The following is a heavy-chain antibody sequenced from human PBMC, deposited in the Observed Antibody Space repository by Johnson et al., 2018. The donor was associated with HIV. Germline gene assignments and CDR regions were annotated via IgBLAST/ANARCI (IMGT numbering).Heavy chain of an antibody. Sequence: VQLVESGGGVVQPGRSLRLSCAASGFTFSTYDMHWVRQAPGKGLEWVAIISYDGSNKYYADSVKGRFTISRDDSKNTLYLRLNSLRPEDSAVYYCARLRGAFDIWGQGTMVTVSS. CDR3: ARLRGAFDI. V-gene: IGHV3-30-3*01. J-gene: IGHJ3*02. CDR2: ISYDGSNK. CDR1: GFTFSTYD.